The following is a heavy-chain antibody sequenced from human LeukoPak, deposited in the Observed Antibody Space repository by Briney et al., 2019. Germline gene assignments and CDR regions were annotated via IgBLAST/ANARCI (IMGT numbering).Heavy chain of an antibody. CDR2: ISYDGSNK. J-gene: IGHJ4*02. CDR3: ERVFSAVVDY. Sequence: PGRSLRLSCAASGFTFSSYAMHWVRQAPGKGLEWVAVISYDGSNKYYADSVKGRFTISRDNSKNTLYLQMNSQRAEDTVVYYCERVFSAVVDYWGQGTLVTVSS. CDR1: GFTFSSYA. V-gene: IGHV3-30*04. D-gene: IGHD2-2*01.